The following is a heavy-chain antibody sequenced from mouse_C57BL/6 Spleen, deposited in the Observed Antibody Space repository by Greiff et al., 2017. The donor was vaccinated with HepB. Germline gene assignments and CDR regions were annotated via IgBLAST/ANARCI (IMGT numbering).Heavy chain of an antibody. CDR2: IDPSDSYT. V-gene: IGHV1-69*01. CDR1: GYTFTSYW. J-gene: IGHJ2*01. D-gene: IGHD3-3*01. CDR3: ARRGFRDGYFDD. Sequence: QVQLQQPGAELVMPGASVKLSCKASGYTFTSYWMHWVKQRPGQGLEWIGEIDPSDSYTNYNQKFKGKSTLTVDKSSSTAYMQLSSLTSEDSAVYYCARRGFRDGYFDDWGQGTTLTVSS.